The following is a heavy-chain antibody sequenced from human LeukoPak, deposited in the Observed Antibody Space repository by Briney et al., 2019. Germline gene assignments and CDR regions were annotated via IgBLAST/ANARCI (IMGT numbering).Heavy chain of an antibody. Sequence: ASVKVSCKASGYTFTGYYMHWVRQAPGQGLEWMGWINPNSGGTNYAQKFQGRVTMTRDTSISTAYMELSRLRSDDTAVYYCARGVVEVPAAIPLQLWWYWGQGTLVTVSS. D-gene: IGHD2-2*01. V-gene: IGHV1-2*02. CDR3: ARGVVEVPAAIPLQLWWY. CDR1: GYTFTGYY. J-gene: IGHJ4*02. CDR2: INPNSGGT.